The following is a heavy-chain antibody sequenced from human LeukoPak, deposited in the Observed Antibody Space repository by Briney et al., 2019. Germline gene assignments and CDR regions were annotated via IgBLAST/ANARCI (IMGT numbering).Heavy chain of an antibody. J-gene: IGHJ3*02. CDR3: AKDWGMTTNDAFDI. CDR1: GFTFSSYW. CDR2: IKQDGSEK. V-gene: IGHV3-7*03. D-gene: IGHD3-16*01. Sequence: PGGSLRLSCAASGFTFSSYWMSWVRQAPGKGLEWVANIKQDGSEKYYVDSVKGRFTISRDNAKNSLYLQMNSLRAEDTALYYCAKDWGMTTNDAFDIWGQGTMVTVSS.